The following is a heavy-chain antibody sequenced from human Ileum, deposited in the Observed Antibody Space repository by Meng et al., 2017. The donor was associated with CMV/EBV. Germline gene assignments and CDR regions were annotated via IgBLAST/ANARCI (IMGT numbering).Heavy chain of an antibody. D-gene: IGHD3-10*01. CDR1: GFTFRSYW. J-gene: IGHJ4*02. CDR3: ARVAGRELPEGFDY. CDR2: INGDGSST. Sequence: GESLKISCAASGFTFRSYWMHLVRQVPGKGLVWISRINGDGSSTASADSVRGRFTISRDNAKNTLYLQMNKLRAEDTAVYYCARVAGRELPEGFDYWGRGKLVTVSS. V-gene: IGHV3-74*01.